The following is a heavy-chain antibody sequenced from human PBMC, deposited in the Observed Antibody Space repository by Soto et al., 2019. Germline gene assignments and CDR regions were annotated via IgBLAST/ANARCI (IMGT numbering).Heavy chain of an antibody. CDR3: AREWELPNFYGMDL. D-gene: IGHD1-26*01. CDR2: IYSGGST. V-gene: IGHV3-53*01. Sequence: EVQLVESGGGLIQPGGSLRLSCAASGFTVSNNYMSWVRQAPGKGLEWVSVIYSGGSTYYAGSVEGRFTISRDKAKHTLHLQIHRRRAEDTSLYYCAREWELPNFYGMDLWGQGTTVTVSS. CDR1: GFTVSNNY. J-gene: IGHJ6*02.